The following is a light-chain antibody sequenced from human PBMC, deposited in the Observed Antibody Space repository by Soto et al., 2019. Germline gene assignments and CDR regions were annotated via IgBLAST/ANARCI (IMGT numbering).Light chain of an antibody. Sequence: SVLNQPAPVSGSPGQSITISRPGPTREDWGYNYVSWYQHHPGKAPKLIIYDVSNRPSGVSIRFSGSKSDNTASLTISGLQPEDEADYHCSSYTTSNTRQIVFGTGTKVTVL. V-gene: IGLV2-14*03. CDR3: SSYTTSNTRQIV. CDR1: TREDWGYNY. J-gene: IGLJ1*01. CDR2: DVS.